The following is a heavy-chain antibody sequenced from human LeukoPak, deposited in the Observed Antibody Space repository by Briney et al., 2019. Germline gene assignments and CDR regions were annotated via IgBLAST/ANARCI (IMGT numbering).Heavy chain of an antibody. CDR2: ISSSSSYI. J-gene: IGHJ3*02. D-gene: IGHD3-16*02. CDR3: AREGTYDYVWGSYRQSDAFDI. CDR1: GFTFSSYS. Sequence: GGSLRLSCTASGFTFSSYSMNWVRQAPGKGLEWVSSISSSSSYIYYADSVKGRFTISRDNAKNSLYLQMNSLRAEDTAVYYCAREGTYDYVWGSYRQSDAFDIWGQGTMVTVSS. V-gene: IGHV3-21*01.